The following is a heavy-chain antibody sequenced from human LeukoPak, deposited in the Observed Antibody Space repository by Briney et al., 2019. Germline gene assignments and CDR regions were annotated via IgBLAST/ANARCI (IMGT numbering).Heavy chain of an antibody. J-gene: IGHJ4*02. Sequence: PSETLSLTCAVSGGSISSSNWWSWVRQPPGKGLEWIGEIYHSGSTNYNPSLKSRVTISVDKSKNQFSLKLSSVTAADTAVYYCARDLVSRGCSEPALDYWGQGTLVTVSS. D-gene: IGHD5-18*01. V-gene: IGHV4-4*02. CDR1: GGSISSSNW. CDR2: IYHSGST. CDR3: ARDLVSRGCSEPALDY.